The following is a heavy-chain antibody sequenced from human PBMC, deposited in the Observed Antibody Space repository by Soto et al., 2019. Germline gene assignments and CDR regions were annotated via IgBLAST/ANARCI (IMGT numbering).Heavy chain of an antibody. Sequence: SVKVSCKASEGTFSSYSISWVRQAPGQGLDWMGRIIPINGVANYAQKFLGRVTITADKPTNTVYMELTGLRSEDTALYYCARLKDGSGRQFDYWGQGTLVTVSS. CDR1: EGTFSSYS. V-gene: IGHV1-69*02. J-gene: IGHJ4*02. CDR3: ARLKDGSGRQFDY. CDR2: IIPINGVA. D-gene: IGHD3-10*01.